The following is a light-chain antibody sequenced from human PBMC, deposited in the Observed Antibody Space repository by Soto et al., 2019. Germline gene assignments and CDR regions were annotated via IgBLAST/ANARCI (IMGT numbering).Light chain of an antibody. CDR2: GAS. J-gene: IGKJ5*01. CDR1: RSGSSSF. CDR3: QQYDNSPFT. V-gene: IGKV3-20*01. Sequence: NACTPSPVGLSLSPGAKAPLSFTPSRSGSSSFLAWYQQKPGQAPRLLIYGASSRASGIPDRFSGSGSGTDFTLTISRLEPEDFAVYYCQQYDNSPFTFGQGTRVEI.